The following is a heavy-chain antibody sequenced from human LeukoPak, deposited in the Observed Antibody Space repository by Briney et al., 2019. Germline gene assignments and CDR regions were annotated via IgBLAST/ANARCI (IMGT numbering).Heavy chain of an antibody. CDR1: GYTFTSYD. D-gene: IGHD3-3*01. V-gene: IGHV1-8*03. J-gene: IGHJ6*03. Sequence: ASVKVSCKASGYTFTSYDINWVRQATGQGLEWMGWMNPNSGNTGYAQKFRGRVTITRNTSISTAYMELSSLRSEDTAVYYCARAQVLRFLEWSRPYYYYMDVWGKGTTVTVSS. CDR2: MNPNSGNT. CDR3: ARAQVLRFLEWSRPYYYYMDV.